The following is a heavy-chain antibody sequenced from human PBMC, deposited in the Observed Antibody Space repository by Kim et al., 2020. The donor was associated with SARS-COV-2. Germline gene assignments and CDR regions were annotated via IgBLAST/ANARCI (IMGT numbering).Heavy chain of an antibody. V-gene: IGHV1-69*13. J-gene: IGHJ6*02. Sequence: SVKVSCKASGGTFSSYAISWVRQAPGQGLEWMGGIIPIFGTANYAQKFQGRVTITADESTSTAYMELSSLRSEDTAVYYCARPRAGNDFWSGYPYYYYYGMDVWGQGTTVTVSS. CDR3: ARPRAGNDFWSGYPYYYYYGMDV. D-gene: IGHD3-3*01. CDR2: IIPIFGTA. CDR1: GGTFSSYA.